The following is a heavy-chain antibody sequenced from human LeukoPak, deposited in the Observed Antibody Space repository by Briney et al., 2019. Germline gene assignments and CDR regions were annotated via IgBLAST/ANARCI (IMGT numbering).Heavy chain of an antibody. CDR1: GFTFTNYG. V-gene: IGHV3-30*18. CDR2: VSSDATNK. J-gene: IGHJ6*02. Sequence: GGPLRLSCAASGFTFTNYGMHWVRQAPGKGLEWVAVVSSDATNKYYADSVKGRFTISRENSKNTLYLQMNSLRGEDTAVYYCAKGRVWFGELLFTMDVWGQGTTVTVSS. D-gene: IGHD3-10*01. CDR3: AKGRVWFGELLFTMDV.